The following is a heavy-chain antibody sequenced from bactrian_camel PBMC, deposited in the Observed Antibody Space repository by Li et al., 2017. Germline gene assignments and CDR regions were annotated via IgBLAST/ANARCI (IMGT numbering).Heavy chain of an antibody. Sequence: VQLVESGGGSVQAGGSLTLSCEVSGYTVQTAYMAWFRQVLGKEREAVAVKHRRSDSAYYDDAVKGRFTIFQEDANDTLYLQMNSLKPADTAMYYCAAPRSYCDAQGWRGFEYWGQGTQVTVS. D-gene: IGHD3*01. CDR3: AAPRSYCDAQGWRGFEY. J-gene: IGHJ4*01. CDR2: KHRRSDSA. V-gene: IGHV3S40*01. CDR1: GYTVQTAY.